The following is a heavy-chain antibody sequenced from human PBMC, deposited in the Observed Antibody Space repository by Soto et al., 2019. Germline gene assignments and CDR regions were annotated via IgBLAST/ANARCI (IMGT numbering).Heavy chain of an antibody. J-gene: IGHJ3*02. CDR1: GYTFTGYY. CDR2: INPNSGGT. Sequence: ASVKVSCKASGYTFTGYYMHWVRQAPGQGLEWMGWINPNSGGTNYAQKFQGWVTMTRDTSISTAYMELSRLRSDDTAVYYCARNSGSYYGAFDIWGQGTMVTVSS. D-gene: IGHD1-26*01. CDR3: ARNSGSYYGAFDI. V-gene: IGHV1-2*04.